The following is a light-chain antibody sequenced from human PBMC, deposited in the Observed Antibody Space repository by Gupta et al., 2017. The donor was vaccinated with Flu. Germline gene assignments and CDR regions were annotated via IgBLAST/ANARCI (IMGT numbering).Light chain of an antibody. CDR1: TSNIGTNS. CDR3: SAWADSLNGQYV. V-gene: IGLV1-44*01. J-gene: IGLJ1*01. CDR2: VSY. Sequence: QSVLAQPPSASGTPGQRVTISCSGSTSNIGTNSVNWYKKVPGTAHKLLILVSYQRPSGVPDRFAFSNSGTSASPAITGLQSEDEADDDCSAWADSLNGQYVFGTGTKVTVL.